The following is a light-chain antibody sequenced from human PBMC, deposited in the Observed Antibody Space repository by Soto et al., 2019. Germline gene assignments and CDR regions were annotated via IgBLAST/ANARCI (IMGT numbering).Light chain of an antibody. Sequence: DIQVTQSPSSLSASVGDRVTITCRTSQTLMNYLNWYQQKPGKAPKLLIYAASNLQSGVPSRFSGRGSGTDFTLTISNLQPEDFATYYCQQSYSASVTFGQGTEVVIK. CDR2: AAS. CDR3: QQSYSASVT. V-gene: IGKV1-39*01. J-gene: IGKJ1*01. CDR1: QTLMNY.